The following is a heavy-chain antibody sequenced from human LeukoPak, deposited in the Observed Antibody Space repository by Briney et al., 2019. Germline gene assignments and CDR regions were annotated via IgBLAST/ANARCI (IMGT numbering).Heavy chain of an antibody. CDR1: GGSFSGYY. Sequence: SETLSLTCAVYGGSFSGYYWSWIRQPPGKGPEWIGYIYYSGSTYYNPSLKSRVAISVDTSKNQFSLKLSSVTAADTAVYYCASSYYYYYGMDVWGQGTTVTVSS. V-gene: IGHV4-30-4*08. CDR2: IYYSGST. J-gene: IGHJ6*02. CDR3: ASSYYYYYGMDV.